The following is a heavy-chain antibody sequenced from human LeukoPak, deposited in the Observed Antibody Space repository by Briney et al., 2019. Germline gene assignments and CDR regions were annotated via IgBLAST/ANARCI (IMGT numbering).Heavy chain of an antibody. CDR1: GGTFSNYA. CDR2: IIPIFGTA. Sequence: EASVKVSCKASGGTFSNYAISWVRQAPGQGLEWMGGIIPIFGTANYAQKFQGRVTITTDESTSTAYMELSSLRSEDTAVYYCARAAGLWSYYFDYWGQGTLVTVSS. D-gene: IGHD5-18*01. J-gene: IGHJ4*02. V-gene: IGHV1-69*05. CDR3: ARAAGLWSYYFDY.